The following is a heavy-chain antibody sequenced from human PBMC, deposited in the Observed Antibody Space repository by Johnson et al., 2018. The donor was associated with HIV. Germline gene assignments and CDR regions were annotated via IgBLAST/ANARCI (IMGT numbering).Heavy chain of an antibody. J-gene: IGHJ3*01. Sequence: VQLVESGGGLVQPGGSLRLSCAASGFTLSRYDMHWVRQPTGKGLEWVSGIGTSGDTYSGSVKGRFTVSRENAKNFLYLQMNSRRAEDTAVYYCARAPWAGYSYGLLDWGQGTMVTVSS. D-gene: IGHD5-18*01. CDR1: GFTLSRYD. CDR2: IGTSGDT. V-gene: IGHV3-13*01. CDR3: ARAPWAGYSYGLLD.